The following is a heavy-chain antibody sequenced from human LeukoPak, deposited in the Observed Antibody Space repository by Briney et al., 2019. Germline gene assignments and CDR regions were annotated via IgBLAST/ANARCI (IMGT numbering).Heavy chain of an antibody. D-gene: IGHD5-24*01. CDR1: GFTFSDYY. CDR3: ARSRDGYNYDGVGENDY. V-gene: IGHV3-11*01. Sequence: GGSLRLSCTASGFTFSDYYMSWIRQAPGKGLESVSYISFSGGTIYYADSVKGRFTLSRDNARNSLYLQMNSLRAEDTAVYYCARSRDGYNYDGVGENDYWGQGTLVTVPS. CDR2: ISFSGGTI. J-gene: IGHJ4*02.